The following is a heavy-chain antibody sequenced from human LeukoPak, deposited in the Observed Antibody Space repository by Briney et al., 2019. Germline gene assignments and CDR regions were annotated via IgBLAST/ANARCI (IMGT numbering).Heavy chain of an antibody. CDR2: MNPNSGNT. CDR1: GYTFTSYD. D-gene: IGHD2-2*01. J-gene: IGHJ6*03. Sequence: ASVKVSCKASGYTFTSYDINWVLQATGQGLEWMGRMNPNSGNTGYAQKFQGRVTITRNTSISTAYMELSSLRSEDTAVYYCATSTMPCSSTSCYYPRASVYYYYMDVWGKGTTVTVSS. V-gene: IGHV1-8*03. CDR3: ATSTMPCSSTSCYYPRASVYYYYMDV.